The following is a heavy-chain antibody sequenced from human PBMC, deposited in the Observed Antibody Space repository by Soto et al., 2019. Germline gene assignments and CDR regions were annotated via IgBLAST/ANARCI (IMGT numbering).Heavy chain of an antibody. V-gene: IGHV1-18*01. CDR2: ISLYSDGT. Sequence: QVQLVQSGGEVKRPVASVKVSCKTSGYTFSNYGITWVRQAPGQPLEWLGWISLYSDGTNYAQKFQGRVSMTTDTSTTTAYMELRSLRSDDTAVYYCARVVPGAEAWCGPWGQGTLVTVSS. CDR3: ARVVPGAEAWCGP. CDR1: GYTFSNYG. D-gene: IGHD2-2*01. J-gene: IGHJ5*02.